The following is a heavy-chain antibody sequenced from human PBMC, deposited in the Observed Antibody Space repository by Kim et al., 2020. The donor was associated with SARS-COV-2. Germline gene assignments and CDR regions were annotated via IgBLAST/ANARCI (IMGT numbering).Heavy chain of an antibody. CDR3: ARQLWFGGRGFDL. J-gene: IGHJ2*01. Sequence: SETLSLTCTVSGGSISSSSYYWGWIRQPPGKGLEWIGSIYYSGSTYYNPSLKSRVTISVDTSKNQFSLKLSSVTAADTAVYYCARQLWFGGRGFDLWGRGTLGTVSS. V-gene: IGHV4-39*01. CDR2: IYYSGST. CDR1: GGSISSSSYY. D-gene: IGHD3-10*01.